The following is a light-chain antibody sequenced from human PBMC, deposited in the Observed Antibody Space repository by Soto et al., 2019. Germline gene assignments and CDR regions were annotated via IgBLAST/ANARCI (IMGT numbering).Light chain of an antibody. Sequence: DIQMTQSPSTVSASVGDRVTITCRASQNIISWLAWYQQQPGRAPKLLIYAASILQSGVPSRFSGSGSGTDFTRTINSLQPEDFATYYCQQAYGFPVTFGQGTRLEIK. J-gene: IGKJ5*01. CDR1: QNIISW. CDR2: AAS. CDR3: QQAYGFPVT. V-gene: IGKV1-12*01.